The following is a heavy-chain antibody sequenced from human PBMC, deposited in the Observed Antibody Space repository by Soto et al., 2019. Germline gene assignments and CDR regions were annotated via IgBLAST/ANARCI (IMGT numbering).Heavy chain of an antibody. J-gene: IGHJ6*02. D-gene: IGHD2-15*01. Sequence: QVQLVQSGAEVKKPGASVKVSCKASGYTFTSYAMHWVRQAPGQRLEWLGWINAGNGNTKYSQKFQGRVTITRDRSASTAYMELSSLRSEDTAVYYCARGYADSVVAYYYGMDVWGQGTTVTVSS. CDR3: ARGYADSVVAYYYGMDV. CDR2: INAGNGNT. V-gene: IGHV1-3*01. CDR1: GYTFTSYA.